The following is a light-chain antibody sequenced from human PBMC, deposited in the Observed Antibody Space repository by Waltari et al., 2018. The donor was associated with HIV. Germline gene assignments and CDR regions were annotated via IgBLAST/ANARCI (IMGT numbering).Light chain of an antibody. CDR1: SSNIGGQY. V-gene: IGLV1-47*01. J-gene: IGLJ3*02. CDR2: WST. Sequence: QSVLSQSPSISGTPGQRVSISCSGSSSNIGGQYVSWYQQVPGTTPKLLIFWSTQRPSAVSDRCSGSVSGTSASRAISGLRSEDEADYYCAVWDVSLSAQVFGGGTTLTVL. CDR3: AVWDVSLSAQV.